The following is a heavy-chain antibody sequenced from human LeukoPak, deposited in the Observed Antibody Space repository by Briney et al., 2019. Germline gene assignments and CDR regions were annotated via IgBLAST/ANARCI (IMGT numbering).Heavy chain of an antibody. D-gene: IGHD3-10*01. CDR3: ARYGSSGNLDY. J-gene: IGHJ4*02. CDR2: IYYSGST. V-gene: IGHV4-59*08. CDR1: GGSISGYY. Sequence: SETLSLTCTVSGGSISGYYWSWIRQPPGKGLEWIGYIYYSGSTSYNPSLKSRVTISVDTSKNQFSLKLSSVAAADTAVYYCARYGSSGNLDYWGQGTLVTVSS.